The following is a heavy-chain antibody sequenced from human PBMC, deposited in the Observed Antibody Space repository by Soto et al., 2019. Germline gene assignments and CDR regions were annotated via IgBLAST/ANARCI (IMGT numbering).Heavy chain of an antibody. CDR2: IKQDGSEK. J-gene: IGHJ6*02. D-gene: IGHD3-10*01. V-gene: IGHV3-7*01. Sequence: GGSLRLSCAASGFTFSSYWMSWVRQAPGKGLEWVANIKQDGSEKCYVDSVKGRFTISRDNAKNSLYLQMNSLRAEDTAVYYCARDDITMVRGVISTYYYYGMDVWGQGTTVTVSS. CDR1: GFTFSSYW. CDR3: ARDDITMVRGVISTYYYYGMDV.